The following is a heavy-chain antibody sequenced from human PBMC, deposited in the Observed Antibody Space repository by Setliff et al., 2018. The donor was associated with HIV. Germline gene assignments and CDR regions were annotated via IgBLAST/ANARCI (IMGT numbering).Heavy chain of an antibody. Sequence: GESLKISCAASGFTFSSYAMSWVRQAPGKGLEWDSAISGSGGSTYYADSVKGRFTISRDNSKNTLYLQMNSLRAEDTAVYYCAKDPRAAVATICDYWGQGTLVTVSS. CDR1: GFTFSSYA. CDR3: AKDPRAAVATICDY. D-gene: IGHD5-12*01. J-gene: IGHJ4*02. V-gene: IGHV3-23*01. CDR2: ISGSGGST.